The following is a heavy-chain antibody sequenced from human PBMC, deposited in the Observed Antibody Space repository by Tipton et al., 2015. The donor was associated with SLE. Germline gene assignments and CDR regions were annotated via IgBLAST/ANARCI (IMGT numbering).Heavy chain of an antibody. Sequence: LRLSCTVSGGSISSSSYYWAWIRQSPGKGLEWIGSIYYSGTTYYNPSLKSRVTISVDTSKNQFSLKLSSVAAADTAVYYCARNYYGSGSYYPLDYWGQGTLVTVSS. V-gene: IGHV4-39*07. J-gene: IGHJ4*02. CDR2: IYYSGTT. CDR3: ARNYYGSGSYYPLDY. D-gene: IGHD3-10*01. CDR1: GGSISSSSYY.